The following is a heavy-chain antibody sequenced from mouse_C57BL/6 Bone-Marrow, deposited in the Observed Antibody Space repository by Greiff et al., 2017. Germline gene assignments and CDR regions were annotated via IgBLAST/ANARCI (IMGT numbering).Heavy chain of an antibody. CDR1: GYTFTSYW. D-gene: IGHD1-1*01. V-gene: IGHV1-69*01. Sequence: QVQLQQPGAELVMPGASVKLSCKASGYTFTSYWMHWVKQRPGLGLEWIGEIDPSDSYTNYNQKFKGKSTLTVDKSSSTAYMQLSSLTSEDSAVYYCAREDFNYYGSSPAWFAYWGQGTLVTVSA. J-gene: IGHJ3*01. CDR3: AREDFNYYGSSPAWFAY. CDR2: IDPSDSYT.